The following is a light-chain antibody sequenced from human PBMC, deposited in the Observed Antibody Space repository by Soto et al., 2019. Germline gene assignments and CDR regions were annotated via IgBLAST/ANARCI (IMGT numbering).Light chain of an antibody. J-gene: IGKJ4*01. Sequence: TQSPCALSLSTGERATLSCRASQSVSSSYLAWYQQKPGQAPRLLIYGASNRATGIPARFSGSGSGTDFTLTISSLDPEDFAVYYCQQRSKWPLTFGGGTKV. CDR3: QQRSKWPLT. V-gene: IGKV3D-20*02. CDR1: QSVSSSY. CDR2: GAS.